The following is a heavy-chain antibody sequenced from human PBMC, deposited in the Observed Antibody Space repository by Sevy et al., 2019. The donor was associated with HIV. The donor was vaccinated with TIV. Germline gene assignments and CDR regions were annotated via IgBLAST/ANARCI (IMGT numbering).Heavy chain of an antibody. V-gene: IGHV3-48*02. CDR1: GFTFSSYS. CDR2: ISSSSTI. J-gene: IGHJ4*02. CDR3: ARTKGPYSSSWYYFDY. D-gene: IGHD6-13*01. Sequence: GGSLRLSCAASGFTFSSYSMNWVRQAPGKGLEWVSYISSSSTIYYADSVKGRFTISRDNAKNSLYLQMNSLRDEDTAVYYCARTKGPYSSSWYYFDYWGQGPLVTVSS.